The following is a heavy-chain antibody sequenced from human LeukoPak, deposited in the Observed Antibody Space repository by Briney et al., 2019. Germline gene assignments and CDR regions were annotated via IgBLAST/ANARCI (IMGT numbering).Heavy chain of an antibody. CDR1: GYTFTSYG. CDR3: ARRSSWFSLNY. D-gene: IGHD6-13*01. Sequence: ASVKVSCKASGYTFTSYGISWVRQAPGQGLEWMGVIIPSGGDTTYAQKFQGRVTMTRDTSTSTVYLELSSLRSDDTAVYFCARRSSWFSLNYWGQGTLVTVSS. CDR2: IIPSGGDT. J-gene: IGHJ4*02. V-gene: IGHV1-18*01.